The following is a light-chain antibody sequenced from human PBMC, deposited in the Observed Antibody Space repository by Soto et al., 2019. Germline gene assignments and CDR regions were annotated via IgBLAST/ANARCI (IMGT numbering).Light chain of an antibody. V-gene: IGKV3-15*01. CDR2: GAS. Sequence: EIVMTQSPATLSVSPGERATLSCRASQSVSSNLAWYQQKPGQAPRLLIYGASTRATGIPARFSGSGSGTEFXXTIXXLQSKDFAVXYYQQYNNWPPWTFGQGTKVEIK. J-gene: IGKJ1*01. CDR3: QQYNNWPPWT. CDR1: QSVSSN.